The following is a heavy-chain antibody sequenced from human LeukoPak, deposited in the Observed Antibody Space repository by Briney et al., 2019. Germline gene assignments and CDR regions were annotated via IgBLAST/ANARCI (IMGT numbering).Heavy chain of an antibody. CDR2: IWYDGSNK. CDR3: ARDLLAYSSGWYYFDY. D-gene: IGHD6-19*01. CDR1: GFTFSSYG. J-gene: IGHJ4*02. V-gene: IGHV3-33*01. Sequence: GGSLRLSCAASGFTFSSYGMHWVRQAPGKGLEWVAVIWYDGSNKYYADSVKGRFTISRDNSKNTLYLQMNSLRAEDTAVYYCARDLLAYSSGWYYFDYWGQGTLVTVPS.